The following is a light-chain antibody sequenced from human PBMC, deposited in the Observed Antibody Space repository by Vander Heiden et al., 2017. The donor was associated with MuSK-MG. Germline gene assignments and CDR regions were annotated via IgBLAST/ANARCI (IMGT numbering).Light chain of an antibody. CDR3: QQSDSTPPT. CDR2: AAS. Sequence: DIQMTQSPSSLSTSVGDRVTITCRASQSISDYLNWYQQKPGKAPNLLIYAASSLQSGVPSRFSGSGSGTDFTLTISSLQPEDFATYYCQQSDSTPPTFGCGAKVEI. CDR1: QSISDY. J-gene: IGKJ4*01. V-gene: IGKV1-39*01.